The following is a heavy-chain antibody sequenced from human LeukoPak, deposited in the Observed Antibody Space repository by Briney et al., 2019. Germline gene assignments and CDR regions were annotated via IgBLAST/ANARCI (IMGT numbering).Heavy chain of an antibody. CDR3: ARRRGRYSGDAFDI. V-gene: IGHV3-66*04. D-gene: IGHD1-26*01. CDR2: IYSGDNT. Sequence: PGGSLRLSCAASGFTVSGNYMSWVRQAPGKGLDWVSVIYSGDNTNYADSVKGRFTISRDYSKNTLYLQMSSLRAEDTAVYYCARRRGRYSGDAFDIWGQGTMVTVSS. CDR1: GFTVSGNY. J-gene: IGHJ3*02.